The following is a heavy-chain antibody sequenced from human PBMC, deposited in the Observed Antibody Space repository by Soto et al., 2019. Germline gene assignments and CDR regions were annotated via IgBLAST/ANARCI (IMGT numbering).Heavy chain of an antibody. D-gene: IGHD6-19*01. J-gene: IGHJ6*04. V-gene: IGHV3-9*01. Sequence: EVQLVESGGGLVQPGRSLRLSCAASGFTFDDYAMHWVRQAPGKGLEWVSGISWNSGSIGYADSVKGRFTISRDNAKNSLYLQMNSLSAEDTALYYCAKDGGYSSGWYGDYGMDVWGKGTTVTVSS. CDR1: GFTFDDYA. CDR2: ISWNSGSI. CDR3: AKDGGYSSGWYGDYGMDV.